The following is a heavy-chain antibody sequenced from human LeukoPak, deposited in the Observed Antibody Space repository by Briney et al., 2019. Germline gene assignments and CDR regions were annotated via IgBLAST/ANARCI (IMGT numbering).Heavy chain of an antibody. V-gene: IGHV3-74*01. D-gene: IGHD4-11*01. Sequence: AGGSLRLSCAASGFTFISYWLHWVRQAPGKGLVWVSRINSDGISTTYADSVKGRFTISRDNAKNTLYLQMNSLRAEDTAVYYCARGSDSNYPGYWGQGTLVTVSS. CDR2: INSDGIST. J-gene: IGHJ4*02. CDR3: ARGSDSNYPGY. CDR1: GFTFISYW.